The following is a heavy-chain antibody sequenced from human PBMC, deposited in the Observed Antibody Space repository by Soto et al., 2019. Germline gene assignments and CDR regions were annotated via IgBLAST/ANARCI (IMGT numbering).Heavy chain of an antibody. CDR3: AKGGCSSTSCYADYYYYGMDV. J-gene: IGHJ6*02. Sequence: GGSLRLSCAASGFTFSSYSMNWVRQAPGKGLEWVSYISSSSSTIYYADSVKGRFTISRDNAKNTLYLQMNSLRAGDTAVYYCAKGGCSSTSCYADYYYYGMDVWGQGTTVTVSS. CDR1: GFTFSSYS. D-gene: IGHD2-2*01. CDR2: ISSSSSTI. V-gene: IGHV3-48*01.